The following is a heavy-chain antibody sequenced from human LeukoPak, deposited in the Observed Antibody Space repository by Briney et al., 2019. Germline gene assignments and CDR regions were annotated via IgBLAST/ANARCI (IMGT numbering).Heavy chain of an antibody. J-gene: IGHJ4*02. CDR3: ARQQLSQLFYFDN. Sequence: SETLSLTCTVSGGSVRSDGYYWSWIRQPPGKGLEWIGYIYYTWSTNYNPSLKSRVTISVDTSKNQFSLKLSSVTAADTAVYYCARQQLSQLFYFDNWGQGTLVTVPS. V-gene: IGHV4-61*08. CDR2: IYYTWST. D-gene: IGHD6-13*01. CDR1: GGSVRSDGYY.